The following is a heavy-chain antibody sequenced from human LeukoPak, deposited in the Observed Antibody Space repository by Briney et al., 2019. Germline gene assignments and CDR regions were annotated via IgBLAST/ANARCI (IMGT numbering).Heavy chain of an antibody. Sequence: GESLKISCQGSGYSFTSYWIGWVRQMPGKGLEWMGIIYPGDSDTRYSPSSQGQVTISADKSISTAYLQWSSLKASDTAMYYCARHYYDILTGLSNNWFDPWGQGTLVTVSS. V-gene: IGHV5-51*01. J-gene: IGHJ5*02. CDR1: GYSFTSYW. CDR3: ARHYYDILTGLSNNWFDP. D-gene: IGHD3-9*01. CDR2: IYPGDSDT.